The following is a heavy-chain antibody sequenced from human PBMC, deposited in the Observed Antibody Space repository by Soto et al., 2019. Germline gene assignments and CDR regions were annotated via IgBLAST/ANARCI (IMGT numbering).Heavy chain of an antibody. CDR2: ITGSGDTT. CDR1: GFALSSYV. CDR3: AKDLYVFDY. J-gene: IGHJ4*02. D-gene: IGHD2-2*02. Sequence: EVQLLVSGGDLIQTGGSLRLSCAASGFALSSYVMSWLRQAPGKGLEWVSGITGSGDTTYYADSVKGRFTISRDNSNNTLYLQLNSPRAEDSAIYYCAKDLYVFDYWGQGTLVTVSS. V-gene: IGHV3-23*01.